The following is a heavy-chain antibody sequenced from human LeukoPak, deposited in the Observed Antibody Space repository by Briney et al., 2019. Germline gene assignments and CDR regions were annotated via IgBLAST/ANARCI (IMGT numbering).Heavy chain of an antibody. CDR1: GFTFSNAW. J-gene: IGHJ4*02. CDR3: ARDGYGGNYFDY. CDR2: ISSGSTYT. Sequence: PGGSLRLSCAASGFTFSNAWMSWIRQAPGKGLEWISYISSGSTYTNYADSVKGRFTISRDNAENSLYLQMNSLRAEDTAVYYCARDGYGGNYFDYWGQGTLVTVSS. V-gene: IGHV3-11*06. D-gene: IGHD4-23*01.